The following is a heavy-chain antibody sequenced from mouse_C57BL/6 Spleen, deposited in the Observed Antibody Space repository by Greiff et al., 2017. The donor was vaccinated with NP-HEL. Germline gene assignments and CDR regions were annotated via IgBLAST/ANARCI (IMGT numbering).Heavy chain of an antibody. CDR3: AKSSFYDYDGYYAMDY. CDR1: GFSLTSYG. CDR2: IWRGGST. J-gene: IGHJ4*01. D-gene: IGHD2-4*01. V-gene: IGHV2-5*01. Sequence: VQGVESGPGLVQPSQSLSITCTVSGFSLTSYGVHWVRQSPGKGLEWLGVIWRGGSTDYNAAFMSRLSITKDNSKSQVFFKMNSLQADDTAIYYCAKSSFYDYDGYYAMDYWGQGTSVTVSS.